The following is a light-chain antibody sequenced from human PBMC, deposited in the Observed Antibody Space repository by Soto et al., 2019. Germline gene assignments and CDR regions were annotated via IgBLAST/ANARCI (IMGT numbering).Light chain of an antibody. CDR3: QQYEASAMT. CDR1: QSVDDK. V-gene: IGKV3-15*01. Sequence: EVVLTHSRGTLAVSRWESATVSCRASQSVDDKLAWYQQKPGQAPRLLIYGTSTRATGVPARYSGYGSGTDFTLTISRLQSEDLGVYFCQQYEASAMTFGQGTKVDIK. CDR2: GTS. J-gene: IGKJ1*01.